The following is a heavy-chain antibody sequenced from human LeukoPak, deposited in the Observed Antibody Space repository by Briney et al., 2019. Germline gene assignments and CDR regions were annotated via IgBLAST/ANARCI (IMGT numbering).Heavy chain of an antibody. CDR2: INWNGGST. D-gene: IGHD3-22*01. V-gene: IGHV3-20*04. CDR1: GFTFDDYG. J-gene: IGHJ3*02. CDR3: ARETYYYDSSGYSKYDAFDI. Sequence: PGGSLRLSCAASGFTFDDYGMSWVRQAPGKGLEWVSGINWNGGSTGYADSVKGRFTISRDNAKNSLYLQMNSLRAEDTALYYCARETYYYDSSGYSKYDAFDIWGQGTMVTVSS.